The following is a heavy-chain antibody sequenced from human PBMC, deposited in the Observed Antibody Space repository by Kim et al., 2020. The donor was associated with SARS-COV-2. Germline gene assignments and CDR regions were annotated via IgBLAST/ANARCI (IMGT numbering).Heavy chain of an antibody. D-gene: IGHD6-13*01. J-gene: IGHJ5*02. CDR3: AREGAAAGRGWFDP. Sequence: NPSLKSRVTRSVDTSKNQFSLKLSSVTAADTAVYYCAREGAAAGRGWFDPWGQGTLVTVSS. V-gene: IGHV4-31*02.